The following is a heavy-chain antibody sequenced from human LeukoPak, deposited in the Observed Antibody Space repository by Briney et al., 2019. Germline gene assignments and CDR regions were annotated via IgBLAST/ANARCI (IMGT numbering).Heavy chain of an antibody. Sequence: GGSLRLSCAASGFTFNDYAMHWVRQAPGKGLEWVAVISYDGSNKYYADSVKGRFTISRDNSKNTLYLQMNSLRAEDTAVYYCAKDGPVAGTEQNWFDPWGQGTLVTVSS. D-gene: IGHD6-19*01. CDR1: GFTFNDYA. CDR3: AKDGPVAGTEQNWFDP. J-gene: IGHJ5*02. CDR2: ISYDGSNK. V-gene: IGHV3-30*18.